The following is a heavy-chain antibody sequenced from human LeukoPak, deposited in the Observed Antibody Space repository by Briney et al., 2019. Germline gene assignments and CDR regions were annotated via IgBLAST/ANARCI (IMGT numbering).Heavy chain of an antibody. CDR3: ASDSTVTTLDY. CDR2: ISSSSSTI. J-gene: IGHJ4*02. Sequence: GGSLRLSCAASGFTFSSYSMNWVRQAPGKGLECVSYISSSSSTIYYADSVEGRFTISRDNAKNSLYLQMNSLRAEDTAVYYCASDSTVTTLDYWGQGTLVTVSS. CDR1: GFTFSSYS. D-gene: IGHD4-17*01. V-gene: IGHV3-48*01.